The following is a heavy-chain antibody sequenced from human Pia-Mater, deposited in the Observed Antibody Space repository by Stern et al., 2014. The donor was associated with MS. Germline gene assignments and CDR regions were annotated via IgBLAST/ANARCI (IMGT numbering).Heavy chain of an antibody. D-gene: IGHD3-10*01. Sequence: VQLVESGPGLVKPSETLSLTCTVSGGAMTTYYWTWIRQPAGTGLAWIGRAYTSGGTNYNPSLQSRVTVSVDTSKTQFYLDLRSVTAADTAVYYCARGVAGSYYNKWFDPWGQGILVTVSS. CDR2: AYTSGGT. J-gene: IGHJ5*02. CDR1: GGAMTTYY. V-gene: IGHV4-4*07. CDR3: ARGVAGSYYNKWFDP.